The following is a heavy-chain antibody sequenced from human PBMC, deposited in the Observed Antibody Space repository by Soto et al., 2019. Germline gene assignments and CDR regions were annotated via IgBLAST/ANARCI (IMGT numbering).Heavy chain of an antibody. J-gene: IGHJ6*02. D-gene: IGHD2-15*01. CDR2: TYYRSRWYS. CDR1: GDTVSSNSVA. Sequence: PSQTLSLTCVGSGDTVSSNSVAWNWVRQSPSRGLEWLGRTYYRSRWYSDYAVSVRSRIDINADTSKNQVPLQLNSATPEDTAVYYCARSEEDSDYYYYGMDVWGQGTTVTVSS. CDR3: ARSEEDSDYYYYGMDV. V-gene: IGHV6-1*01.